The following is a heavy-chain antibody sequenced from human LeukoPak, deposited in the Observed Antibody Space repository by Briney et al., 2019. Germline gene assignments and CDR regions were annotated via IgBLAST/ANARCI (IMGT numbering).Heavy chain of an antibody. D-gene: IGHD3-10*01. CDR1: GFIFSNYA. J-gene: IGHJ5*02. CDR3: ARDFGPNWFDP. CDR2: ISSNGDTT. Sequence: PGGSLRLSCAASGFIFSNYAMHWVRQAPGKGLEFVSSISSNGDTTYYANSVKGRFTISRDNSKNTLYLQMNSLRAEDTAVYYCARDFGPNWFDPWGQGTLVTVSS. V-gene: IGHV3-64*01.